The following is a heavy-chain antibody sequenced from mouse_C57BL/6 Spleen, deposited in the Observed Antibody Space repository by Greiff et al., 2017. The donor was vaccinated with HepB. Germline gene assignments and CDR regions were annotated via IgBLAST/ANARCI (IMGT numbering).Heavy chain of an antibody. V-gene: IGHV14-4*01. D-gene: IGHD2-1*01. CDR1: GFNIKDDY. CDR2: IDPENGDT. J-gene: IGHJ2*01. CDR3: TTYYGLYYFDY. Sequence: EVKLVESGAELVRPGASVKLSCTASGFNIKDDYMHWVKQRPEQGLEWIGWIDPENGDTEYASKFQGKATITADTSSNTAYLQLSSLTSEDTAVYYCTTYYGLYYFDYWGQGTTLTVSS.